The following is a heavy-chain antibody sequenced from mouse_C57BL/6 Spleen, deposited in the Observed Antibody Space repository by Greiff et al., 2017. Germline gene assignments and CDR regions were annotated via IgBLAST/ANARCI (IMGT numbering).Heavy chain of an antibody. CDR3: TREGLYDYDVFDY. J-gene: IGHJ2*01. D-gene: IGHD2-4*01. CDR2: ISSGGDYI. Sequence: EVQGVESGEGLVKPGGSLKLSCAASGFTFSSYAMSWVRQTPEKRLEWVAYISSGGDYIYYADTVQGRFPISRDNARNTLYLQISSLKSEDTAMYYCTREGLYDYDVFDYWGQGTTLTVSS. CDR1: GFTFSSYA. V-gene: IGHV5-9-1*02.